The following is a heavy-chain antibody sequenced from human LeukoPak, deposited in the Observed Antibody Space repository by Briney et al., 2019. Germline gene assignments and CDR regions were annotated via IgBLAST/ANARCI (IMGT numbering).Heavy chain of an antibody. Sequence: PSETLSLTCTVSGGSISSGSYYWSWIRQPAGKGLEWIGRIYTSGSTNYNPSLKSRVTISVDTSKNQFSLKLSSVTAADTAVYYCAKGQLSFDYWGQGTLVTVS. J-gene: IGHJ4*02. V-gene: IGHV4-61*02. CDR3: AKGQLSFDY. CDR1: GGSISSGSYY. CDR2: IYTSGST. D-gene: IGHD1-1*01.